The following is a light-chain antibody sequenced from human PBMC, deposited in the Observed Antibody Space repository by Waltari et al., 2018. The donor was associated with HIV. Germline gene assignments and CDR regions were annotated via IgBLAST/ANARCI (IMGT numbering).Light chain of an antibody. CDR2: EVT. J-gene: IGLJ2*01. Sequence: QSALTQPASVSGSPGQSVTISCTDSTSDFGPYDSVSWYQQHPANVPKVIMYEVTSRPSGIPHRFSGSRSGNTASLTISGLQTEDEAVYYCSTHTTNDTLIFGGGTKLTVL. CDR3: STHTTNDTLI. V-gene: IGLV2-14*03. CDR1: TSDFGPYDS.